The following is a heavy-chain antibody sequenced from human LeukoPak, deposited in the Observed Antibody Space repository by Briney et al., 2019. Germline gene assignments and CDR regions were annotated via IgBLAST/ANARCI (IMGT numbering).Heavy chain of an antibody. J-gene: IGHJ6*03. Sequence: GGSLRLSCAASGFTFSSYGMHWVRQAPGKGLEWVAFIRYDGSNKYYADSVKCRFTISRDNSKNTLYLQMNSLRAEDTAVYYCAKDGLENYYYYYMDVWGKGTTVTVSS. CDR3: AKDGLENYYYYYMDV. V-gene: IGHV3-30*02. CDR1: GFTFSSYG. CDR2: IRYDGSNK. D-gene: IGHD3/OR15-3a*01.